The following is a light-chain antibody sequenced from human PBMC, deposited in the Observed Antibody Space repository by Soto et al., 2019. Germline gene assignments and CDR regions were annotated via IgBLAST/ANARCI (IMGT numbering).Light chain of an antibody. J-gene: IGLJ1*01. CDR2: EAT. CDR3: CSHAGSSTFV. V-gene: IGLV2-23*01. CDR1: SSDVGTYNL. Sequence: QSALTQPASVSGSPGQSIAISCTGTSSDVGTYNLVSWYQQHPGKAPKLMIYEATKRPSGISDRFSGSKSGNTASLTISGLQAEDEADYFCCSHAGSSTFVFGTGTKVTVL.